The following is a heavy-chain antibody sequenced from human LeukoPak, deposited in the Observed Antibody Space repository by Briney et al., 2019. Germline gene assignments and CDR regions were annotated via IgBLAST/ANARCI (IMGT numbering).Heavy chain of an antibody. Sequence: GGSLRLTCAASGFTFSSYEMNWVRQAPGKGLEWVANIKQDGSEKYYVDSVKGRFTISRDNAKNSLYLQMNSLRAEDTAVYYCARETSSIAARGGYYYYMDVWGKGTTVTVSS. D-gene: IGHD6-6*01. J-gene: IGHJ6*03. CDR3: ARETSSIAARGGYYYYMDV. CDR2: IKQDGSEK. CDR1: GFTFSSYE. V-gene: IGHV3-7*01.